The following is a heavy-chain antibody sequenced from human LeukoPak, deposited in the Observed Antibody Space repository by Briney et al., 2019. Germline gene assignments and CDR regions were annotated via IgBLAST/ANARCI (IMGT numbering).Heavy chain of an antibody. D-gene: IGHD6-13*01. CDR1: GGSISSYY. CDR2: INHSGST. CDR3: ARVSGSSPFDP. J-gene: IGHJ5*02. V-gene: IGHV4-34*01. Sequence: SETLSLTCTVSGGSISSYYWSWIRQPPGKGLEWIGEINHSGSTNYNPSLKSRVTISVDTSKNQFSLKLSSVTAADTAVYYCARVSGSSPFDPWGQGTLVTVSS.